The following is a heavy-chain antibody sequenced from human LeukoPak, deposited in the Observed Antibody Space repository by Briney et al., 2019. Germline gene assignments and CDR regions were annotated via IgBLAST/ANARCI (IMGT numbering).Heavy chain of an antibody. Sequence: PGGSLRLSCTASGFTFSSYSMSCVRQGPGTGLEGVSAISGSGDTTFYADSVKGRCTISRDNSKNTLYLQMNSLRAEDTAVYYCAKWRGSSGYFYFDYWGQGTLVTVSS. CDR3: AKWRGSSGYFYFDY. D-gene: IGHD3-22*01. J-gene: IGHJ4*02. V-gene: IGHV3-23*01. CDR2: ISGSGDTT. CDR1: GFTFSSYS.